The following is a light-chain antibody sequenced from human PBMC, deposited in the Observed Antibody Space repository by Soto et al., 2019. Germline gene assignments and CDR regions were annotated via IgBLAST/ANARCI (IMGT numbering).Light chain of an antibody. CDR1: QSVSSY. CDR2: DAS. CDR3: QQRSNWPPLFT. Sequence: EIVLTQSPATLSLSPGERATLSCRASQSVSSYLAWYQQKPGQAPRLLIYDASNRATGIPARFSGSGSGTDFTLTISRLEPEDFAVYYCQQRSNWPPLFTFRPGTKVAIK. J-gene: IGKJ3*01. V-gene: IGKV3-11*01.